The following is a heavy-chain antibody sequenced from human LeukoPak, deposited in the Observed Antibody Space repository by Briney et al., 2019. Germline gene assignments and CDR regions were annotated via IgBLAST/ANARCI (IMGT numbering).Heavy chain of an antibody. CDR1: GFTFSSCS. CDR2: ISSSSSTI. J-gene: IGHJ4*02. Sequence: GSLRLSCAASGFTFSSCSVNWVRQAPGKGLEWVSYISSSSSTIYYADSVKGRFTISRDNAKNSLYLQMNSLRAEDTAVYYCARGQNYYGSGSYHPGYWGQGTLVTVSS. D-gene: IGHD3-10*01. CDR3: ARGQNYYGSGSYHPGY. V-gene: IGHV3-48*04.